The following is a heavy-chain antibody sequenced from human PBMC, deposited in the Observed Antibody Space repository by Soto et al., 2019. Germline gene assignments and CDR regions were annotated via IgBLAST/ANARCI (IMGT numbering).Heavy chain of an antibody. CDR3: ARSPVVVVAATVWFDP. J-gene: IGHJ5*02. D-gene: IGHD2-15*01. CDR2: MNPNSGNT. CDR1: GYTFTSYD. V-gene: IGHV1-8*01. Sequence: QVQLVQSGAEVKKPGASVKVSCKAPGYTFTSYDINWVRQATGQGLEWMGWMNPNSGNTGYAQKFQGRVTMTRNTSISTAYMELSSLRSEDTAVYYCARSPVVVVAATVWFDPWCQGTLVTVSS.